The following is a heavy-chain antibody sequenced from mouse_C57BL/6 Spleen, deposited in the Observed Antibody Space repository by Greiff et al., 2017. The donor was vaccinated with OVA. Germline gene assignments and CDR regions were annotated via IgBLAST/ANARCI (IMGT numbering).Heavy chain of an antibody. CDR2: INPNNGGT. D-gene: IGHD2-13*01. J-gene: IGHJ4*01. Sequence: EVQLQQSGPELVKPGASVKISCKASGYTFTDYYMNWVKQSHGKSLEWIGDINPNNGGTSYNQKLKGKDTVTVTKSASTVYMERRSLTSEDSAVYYCARSGDRYYAIDYWGQGTSVTVSA. CDR3: ARSGDRYYAIDY. V-gene: IGHV1-26*01. CDR1: GYTFTDYY.